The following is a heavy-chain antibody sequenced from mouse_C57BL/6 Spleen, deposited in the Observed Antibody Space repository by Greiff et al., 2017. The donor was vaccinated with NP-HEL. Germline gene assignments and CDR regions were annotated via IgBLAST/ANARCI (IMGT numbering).Heavy chain of an antibody. V-gene: IGHV3-6*01. D-gene: IGHD1-1*01. CDR1: GYSITSGYY. Sequence: EVKLVESGPGLVKPSQSLSLTCSVTGYSITSGYYWNWIRQFPGNKLEWMGYISYDGSNNYNPSLKNRISITRDTSKNQFFLKLNSVTTEDTATYYCARERGTSGYFDVWGTGTTVTVSS. CDR2: ISYDGSN. J-gene: IGHJ1*03. CDR3: ARERGTSGYFDV.